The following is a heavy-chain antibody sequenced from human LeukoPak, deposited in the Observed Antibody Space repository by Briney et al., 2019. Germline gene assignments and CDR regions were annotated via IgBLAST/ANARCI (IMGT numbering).Heavy chain of an antibody. Sequence: SETLSLTCTVSGGCISSHYWSWIRQPPGKGLEWIGYIYYSGSTNYNPSLKSRVTISVDTSKNQFSLKLSSVTAADTAVYYCARWGHGSYSLPFDYWGQGTLVTVSS. CDR2: IYYSGST. V-gene: IGHV4-59*11. J-gene: IGHJ4*02. D-gene: IGHD1-26*01. CDR1: GGCISSHY. CDR3: ARWGHGSYSLPFDY.